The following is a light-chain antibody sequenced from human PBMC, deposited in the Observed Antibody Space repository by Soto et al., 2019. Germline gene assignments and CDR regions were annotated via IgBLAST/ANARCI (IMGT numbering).Light chain of an antibody. J-gene: IGKJ1*01. Sequence: DIQMPQSPSSLSAVVGDRVTITCRESRGIGDRLAWFQQKQGQAPQFXIQAASNLQSGVPSRFSGSGAGTDFIRSINSLQPEDIATDYCLQVSSFTRTFGQGTKVDIK. V-gene: IGKV1-12*01. CDR2: AAS. CDR1: RGIGDR. CDR3: LQVSSFTRT.